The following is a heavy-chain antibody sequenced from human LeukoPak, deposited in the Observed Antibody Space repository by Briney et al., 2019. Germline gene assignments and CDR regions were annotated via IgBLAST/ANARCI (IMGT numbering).Heavy chain of an antibody. CDR2: IYYSGST. D-gene: IGHD6-19*01. Sequence: PSETLSLTCTVSGGSISSYYWSWIRQPPGKGLEWIRYIYYSGSTNYNPSLKSRVTISLDTSKNQFSLKLSSVIAADTAVYYCARFTRSGWLFDFWGQGTLVTVSS. J-gene: IGHJ4*02. CDR3: ARFTRSGWLFDF. V-gene: IGHV4-59*01. CDR1: GGSISSYY.